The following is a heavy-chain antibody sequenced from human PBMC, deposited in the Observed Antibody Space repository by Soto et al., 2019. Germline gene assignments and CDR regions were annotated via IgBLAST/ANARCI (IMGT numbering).Heavy chain of an antibody. CDR1: GFTFSSYS. CDR3: ARADSGYAHGYYYYGMDV. V-gene: IGHV3-48*01. D-gene: IGHD5-12*01. J-gene: IGHJ6*02. Sequence: GGSLILSCAASGFTFSSYSMNWVRQDPGKGLEWVSYISSSSSTIYYADSVKGRFTISRDNAKNSLYLQMNSLRAEDTAVYYCARADSGYAHGYYYYGMDVWGQGTTVTVSS. CDR2: ISSSSSTI.